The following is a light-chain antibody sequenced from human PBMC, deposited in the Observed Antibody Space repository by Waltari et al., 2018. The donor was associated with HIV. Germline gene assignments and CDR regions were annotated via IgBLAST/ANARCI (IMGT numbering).Light chain of an antibody. CDR2: EVD. V-gene: IGLV2-11*01. J-gene: IGLJ1*01. Sequence: QSALTQPPSLSVSPAQSVAISCTGPSSALRYFYSVFWSQHYPGKAPKVIIDEVDQPPSVVPHRFTGSKSGITASLTISGLQGEDDADYYCCSYAGAYTYVFGTGTKVNVL. CDR1: SSALRYFYS. CDR3: CSYAGAYTYV.